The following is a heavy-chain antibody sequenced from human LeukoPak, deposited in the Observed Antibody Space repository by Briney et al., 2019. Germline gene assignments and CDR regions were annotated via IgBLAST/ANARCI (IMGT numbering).Heavy chain of an antibody. CDR3: ARDRVDILTGYPSYNWFDP. V-gene: IGHV1-46*01. CDR2: ISPSGGST. Sequence: EASVKVSCKAFGYTFTSNYMHWVRQAPGQGPEWMGVISPSGGSTTYAQKFQGRVTLTRDMSTSTDYLELSSLRSEDTAVYYCARDRVDILTGYPSYNWFDPWGQGTLVTVSS. D-gene: IGHD3-9*01. J-gene: IGHJ5*02. CDR1: GYTFTSNY.